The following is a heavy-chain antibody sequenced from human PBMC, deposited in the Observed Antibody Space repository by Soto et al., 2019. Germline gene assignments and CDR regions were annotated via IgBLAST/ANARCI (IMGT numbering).Heavy chain of an antibody. CDR3: AHFLWKQLWPRALLSY. D-gene: IGHD5-18*01. J-gene: IGHJ4*02. V-gene: IGHV2-5*02. CDR1: GFSLSTSGVG. Sequence: SGPTLVNPTQTLTLTCTFSGFSLSTSGVGVGWIRQPPGKALEWLGIIFWDDDKRYRASRKSRVTITKDTSKNQLVLTMTNMDPVDTATYYCAHFLWKQLWPRALLSYWGQRTSVPGSS. CDR2: IFWDDDK.